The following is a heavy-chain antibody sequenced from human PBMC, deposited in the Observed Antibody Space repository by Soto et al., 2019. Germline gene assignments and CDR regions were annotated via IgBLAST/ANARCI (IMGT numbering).Heavy chain of an antibody. CDR3: ARQYYYDSSGIFDY. Sequence: SETLSLTCTVSGGSISSYYWSWIRQPPGKGLEWIGYIYYSGSTNYNPSLKSRVTISVDTSKNQFSLKLSSVTAADTAVYYCARQYYYDSSGIFDYWGQGTLVTVSS. J-gene: IGHJ4*02. D-gene: IGHD3-22*01. V-gene: IGHV4-59*01. CDR1: GGSISSYY. CDR2: IYYSGST.